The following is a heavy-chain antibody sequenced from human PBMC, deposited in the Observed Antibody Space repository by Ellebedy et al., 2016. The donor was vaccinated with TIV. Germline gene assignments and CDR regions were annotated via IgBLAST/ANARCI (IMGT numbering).Heavy chain of an antibody. V-gene: IGHV5-51*01. CDR2: IYPGDSDT. CDR1: GYSFTSYW. J-gene: IGHJ5*02. Sequence: ASVKVSCKGSGYSFTSYWIGWVRQMPGKGLEWMGIIYPGDSDTRYSPSFQGQVTISADKSISTAYLQWSSLKASDTAMYYCARLGGSGPYKNWFDPWGQGTLVTVSS. CDR3: ARLGGSGPYKNWFDP. D-gene: IGHD3-10*01.